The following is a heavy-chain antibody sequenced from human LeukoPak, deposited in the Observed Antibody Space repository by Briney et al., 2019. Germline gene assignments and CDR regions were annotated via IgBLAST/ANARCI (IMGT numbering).Heavy chain of an antibody. D-gene: IGHD6-19*01. Sequence: PSETLSLTCAVYGGSFGGYYWAWVRQAPGKGLEWIGEINHSEGSNYNPSLKSRVTISVDASKNQFSLRLSSVTAADTAVYYCARGTAVAGMPNMDVWGKGTTVIVSS. CDR3: ARGTAVAGMPNMDV. J-gene: IGHJ6*03. CDR2: INHSEGS. V-gene: IGHV4-34*01. CDR1: GGSFGGYY.